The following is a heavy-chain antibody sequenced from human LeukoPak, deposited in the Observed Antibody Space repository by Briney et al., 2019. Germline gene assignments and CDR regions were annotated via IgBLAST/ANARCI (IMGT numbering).Heavy chain of an antibody. V-gene: IGHV3-48*02. J-gene: IGHJ6*02. Sequence: AGGSLRLSCAASGLTFSSYSMNWVRQAPGKGLEWVSYISSSSSIRYYADSVKGRFTISRDNAKNSLYLQMNSLRDEDTAVYYCARDVLRFLEWLGMDVWGQGTTVTVSS. CDR2: ISSSSSIR. D-gene: IGHD3-3*01. CDR3: ARDVLRFLEWLGMDV. CDR1: GLTFSSYS.